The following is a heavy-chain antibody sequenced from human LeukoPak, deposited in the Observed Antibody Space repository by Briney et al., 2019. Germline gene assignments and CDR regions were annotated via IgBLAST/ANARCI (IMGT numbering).Heavy chain of an antibody. CDR1: GFTFSDYS. V-gene: IGHV3-21*01. Sequence: GGSLRLSCAASGFTFSDYSMNWVRQAPGKGLEWVSSISDDSNYIYYADSVKGRFTISRDNAKNSLYLQMNSLRAEDTAVYYCARESYSSSWYAYFDYWGQGTLVTVSS. CDR2: ISDDSNYI. CDR3: ARESYSSSWYAYFDY. D-gene: IGHD6-13*01. J-gene: IGHJ4*02.